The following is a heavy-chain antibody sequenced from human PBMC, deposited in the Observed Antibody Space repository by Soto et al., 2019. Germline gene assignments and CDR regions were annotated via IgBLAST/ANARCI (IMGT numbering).Heavy chain of an antibody. CDR3: ERVRYCSSSSCYAFDY. Sequence: QVQLVQSGAEVKKPGASVKVSCKASGYTFTSYGISWVRQAPGQGLEWMGWISAYTGKTNNAQKLQGRVTMTTDTSTSTAYMELRSLRSDDMDVYYCERVRYCSSSSCYAFDYWGQLPLVTVSS. CDR2: ISAYTGKT. V-gene: IGHV1-18*03. CDR1: GYTFTSYG. J-gene: IGHJ4*02. D-gene: IGHD2-2*01.